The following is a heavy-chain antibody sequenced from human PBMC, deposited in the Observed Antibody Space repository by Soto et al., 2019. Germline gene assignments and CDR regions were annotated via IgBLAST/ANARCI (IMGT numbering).Heavy chain of an antibody. V-gene: IGHV1-3*01. CDR3: ARGPGGPDGPGDY. Sequence: QVQLVQSGAEVKKPGASVKVSCKASGYTFTSYAMHWVRQAPGQRLEWMGWINAGNGNTKYSQKFQGRVTITRDTSASTAYMEPSSLRSEETAVYYCARGPGGPDGPGDYWGQGTLVTGSS. J-gene: IGHJ4*02. CDR1: GYTFTSYA. D-gene: IGHD2-15*01. CDR2: INAGNGNT.